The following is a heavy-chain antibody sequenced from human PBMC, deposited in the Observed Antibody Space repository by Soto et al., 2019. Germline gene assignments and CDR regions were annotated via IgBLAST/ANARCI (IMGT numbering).Heavy chain of an antibody. J-gene: IGHJ6*02. D-gene: IGHD2-15*01. CDR1: GDSLASNSAA. CDR3: ARAGGSSAMDV. Sequence: QTLALTLALSGDSLASNSAACNWIRHAPSRGLEWLVRTYYRSKWYNDYAVSVKSRITINPDTSENQFSPQLNSVTPEDTATYYCARAGGSSAMDVWGQGTKVTVSS. CDR2: TYYRSKWYN. V-gene: IGHV6-1*01.